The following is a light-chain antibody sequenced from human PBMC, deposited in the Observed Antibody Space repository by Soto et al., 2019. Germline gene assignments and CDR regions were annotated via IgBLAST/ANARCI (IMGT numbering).Light chain of an antibody. J-gene: IGKJ4*02. Sequence: EIVLTQSPGTLSLSPGETATLSCRASQTIGRNYLAWYQQKPGQAPRLLIFGTSTRATGIPDRFSGSGSGTDFTVSISRLEPEDVAVYFCQQYANSPLLTVGGGTKVEIK. CDR3: QQYANSPLLT. V-gene: IGKV3-20*01. CDR2: GTS. CDR1: QTIGRNY.